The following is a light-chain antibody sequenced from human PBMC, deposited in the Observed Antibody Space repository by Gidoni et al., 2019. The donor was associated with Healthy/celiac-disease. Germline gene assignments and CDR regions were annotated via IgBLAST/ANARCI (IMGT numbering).Light chain of an antibody. CDR2: RNN. V-gene: IGLV1-47*01. Sequence: QSVLAQPPPASGTPGQRSTISCSGSRSHIGSHYVYWYQQLPGTAPKLLNYRNNPRPSGFPDRFSGSKSCTSASLAISGLRSEDEAHYYCASWYYSLRGLVFGGGTKLTVL. J-gene: IGLJ3*02. CDR3: ASWYYSLRGLV. CDR1: RSHIGSHY.